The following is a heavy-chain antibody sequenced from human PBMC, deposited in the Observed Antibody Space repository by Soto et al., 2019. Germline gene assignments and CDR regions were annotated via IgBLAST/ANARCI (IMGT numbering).Heavy chain of an antibody. CDR3: AKDSSSWYGDYYGMDV. D-gene: IGHD6-13*01. CDR2: ISGSGGST. V-gene: IGHV3-23*01. J-gene: IGHJ6*02. Sequence: GGSLSLSCAASGFTFSSYAMSWVRQAPGKGLEWVSAISGSGGSTYYADSVKGRFTISRDNSKNTLYLQMNSLRAEDTAVYYCAKDSSSWYGDYYGMDVWGQGTTVTVSS. CDR1: GFTFSSYA.